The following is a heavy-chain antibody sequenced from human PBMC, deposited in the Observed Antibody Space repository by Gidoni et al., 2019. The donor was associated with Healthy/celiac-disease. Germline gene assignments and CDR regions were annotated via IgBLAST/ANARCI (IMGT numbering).Heavy chain of an antibody. CDR2: MHPNSGNT. J-gene: IGHJ4*02. Sequence: QVQLVQSGAEVKKPGAAVKVSCKASGYTFTRYDINWVRQATGQGLEWMGWMHPNSGNTGYAQTFQGSFTLPRNTSISTAYMELSSLRSEDTAVYYCARGLEYSDSSGYPVDYWGQGTLVTVSS. D-gene: IGHD3-22*01. CDR1: GYTFTRYD. CDR3: ARGLEYSDSSGYPVDY. V-gene: IGHV1-8*01.